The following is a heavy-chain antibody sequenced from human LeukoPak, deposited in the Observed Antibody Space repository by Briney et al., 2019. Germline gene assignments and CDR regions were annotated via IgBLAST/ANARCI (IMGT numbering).Heavy chain of an antibody. CDR2: IKGDGIST. V-gene: IGHV3-74*01. CDR3: AKDHYWSIDY. CDR1: GYTFSSYA. D-gene: IGHD3-3*01. J-gene: IGHJ4*02. Sequence: PGGSLRLSCTASGYTFSSYAMHWVRHAPGQGLVWVSCIKGDGISTNYADSVKGRFTISRDIAKNTLYLQMNSLRAEDTGVYYCAKDHYWSIDYWGRGTLVTVSS.